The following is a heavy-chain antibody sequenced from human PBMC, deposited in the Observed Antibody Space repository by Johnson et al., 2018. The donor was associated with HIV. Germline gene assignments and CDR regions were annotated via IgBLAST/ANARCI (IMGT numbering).Heavy chain of an antibody. Sequence: VQLVESGGGLVQPGRSLRLSCAASGFTFDDYAMHWVRQVPGKGLEWVSGISWNSGSIGYAASVKVRFTISRDNAKNSLYLQMNSLRAEDTAVYYCARAYYTFWSGYDAFDIWGQGTMVTVSS. D-gene: IGHD3-3*01. J-gene: IGHJ3*02. CDR2: ISWNSGSI. CDR1: GFTFDDYA. V-gene: IGHV3-9*01. CDR3: ARAYYTFWSGYDAFDI.